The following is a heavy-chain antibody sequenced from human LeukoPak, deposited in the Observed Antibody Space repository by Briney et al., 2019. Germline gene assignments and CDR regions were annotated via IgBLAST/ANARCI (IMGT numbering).Heavy chain of an antibody. CDR1: GGSIGSYY. J-gene: IGHJ3*02. CDR2: IHYSGST. Sequence: SETLSLTCTVSGGSIGSYYWSWIRQPPGKGLEWIGYIHYSGSTNYNPSLKSRVTISVDTSKNQFSLKLSSVTAADTAVYYCARTNWGSYAFDIWGQGTMVTVSS. CDR3: ARTNWGSYAFDI. D-gene: IGHD7-27*01. V-gene: IGHV4-59*01.